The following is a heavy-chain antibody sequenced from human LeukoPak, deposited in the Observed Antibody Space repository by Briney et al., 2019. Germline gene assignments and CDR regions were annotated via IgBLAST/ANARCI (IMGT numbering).Heavy chain of an antibody. CDR1: GFTFSIFA. J-gene: IGHJ4*02. V-gene: IGHV3-23*01. CDR2: ISAGGGST. D-gene: IGHD2-2*02. Sequence: GGSLRLSCAASGFTFSIFAMSWVRQAPGKGLEWVSGISAGGGSTYYADSVKGRFTISRDNSKNTLYLQMNSLRAEDTAIYYCAKGSCSGTSCYSDYWGQGTLVTVSS. CDR3: AKGSCSGTSCYSDY.